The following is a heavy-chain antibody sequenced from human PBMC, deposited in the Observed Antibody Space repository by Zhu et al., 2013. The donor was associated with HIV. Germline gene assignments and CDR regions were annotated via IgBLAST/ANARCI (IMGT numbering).Heavy chain of an antibody. Sequence: QVQLVQSGAEVKKPGASVKVSCKASGYTFTSYGITWVRQAPGQGLEWMGWISVYNGNTNYAQNLQGRVTMTTDTSTSTAYMELKSLRSDDTAVYYCARALALTEGRGPTTTWGHGNPGPPSP. CDR1: GYTFTSYG. V-gene: IGHV1-18*01. D-gene: IGHD5-12*01. J-gene: IGHJ4*02. CDR2: ISVYNGNT. CDR3: ARALALTEGRGPTTT.